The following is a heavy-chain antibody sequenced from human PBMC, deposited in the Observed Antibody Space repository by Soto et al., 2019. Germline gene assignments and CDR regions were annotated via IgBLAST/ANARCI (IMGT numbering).Heavy chain of an antibody. CDR1: GFTFSSYA. J-gene: IGHJ4*02. CDR3: AKARGSSGWFCEY. Sequence: GGSLRLSCAASGFTFSSYAMTWVRQAPGKGLEWVSAISGGGDSTYYADSMKGRFTISRDNSKNTLYLQMNSLRAEDTAVYYCAKARGSSGWFCEYWGQGTLVTVSS. V-gene: IGHV3-23*01. D-gene: IGHD6-19*01. CDR2: ISGGGDST.